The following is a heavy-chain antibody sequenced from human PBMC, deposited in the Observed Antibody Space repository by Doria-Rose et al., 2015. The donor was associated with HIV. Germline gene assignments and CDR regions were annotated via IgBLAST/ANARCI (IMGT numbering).Heavy chain of an antibody. CDR1: GVSLSSPGMG. J-gene: IGHJ4*02. Sequence: QITLKESGPVLVKPTETLTLTCTVSGVSLSSPGMGVSWIRQPPGKALEWLANIFSDDESSYKTSLKSRLTISRGTSKSQVVLTMTDMDPVDTATYYCARIESSRWYHKYYFDFWGQGTLVIVSA. CDR2: IFSDDES. CDR3: ARIESSRWYHKYYFDF. D-gene: IGHD6-13*01. V-gene: IGHV2-26*01.